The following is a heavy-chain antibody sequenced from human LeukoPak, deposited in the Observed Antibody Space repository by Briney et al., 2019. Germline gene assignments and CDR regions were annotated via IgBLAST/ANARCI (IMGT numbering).Heavy chain of an antibody. CDR1: GYSISSGYY. CDR2: IYHSGST. V-gene: IGHV4-38-2*02. D-gene: IGHD1-1*01. Sequence: SETLSLTCTVSGYSISSGYYWGWIRQPPGKGLEWIGSIYHSGSTYYNPSLKSRVTISVDTSKNQFSLKLSSVTAADTAVYYCARDQGNLNEGVDPWGQGTLVTVSS. J-gene: IGHJ5*02. CDR3: ARDQGNLNEGVDP.